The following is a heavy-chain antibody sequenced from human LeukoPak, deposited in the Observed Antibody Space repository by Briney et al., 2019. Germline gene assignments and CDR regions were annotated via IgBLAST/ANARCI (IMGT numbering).Heavy chain of an antibody. CDR2: ITSNTNHM. CDR3: ARGDPTTVGKD. Sequence: GGSLRLSCAASGFTFDHYPMNWVRQAPGKGLEWVSSITSNTNHMYYADSVKGRFTISRGNAENSLLLQMHSLRAEDTAVYYCARGDPTTVGKDWGQGTLVTVSS. D-gene: IGHD4-17*01. CDR1: GFTFDHYP. V-gene: IGHV3-21*01. J-gene: IGHJ4*02.